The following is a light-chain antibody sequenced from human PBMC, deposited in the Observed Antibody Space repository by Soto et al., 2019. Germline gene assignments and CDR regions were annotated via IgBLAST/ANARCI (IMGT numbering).Light chain of an antibody. Sequence: QSALTQPPSVSGSPGQSVTISCTGTSSDIGSYNRVSWYQQPPGTAPKLMIYEVSNRPSGVPDRFSGSKSGNTASLTISGLQPEDEADYYCNSYTSGNTDVFGTGNKVTVL. V-gene: IGLV2-18*02. CDR3: NSYTSGNTDV. CDR2: EVS. J-gene: IGLJ1*01. CDR1: SSDIGSYNR.